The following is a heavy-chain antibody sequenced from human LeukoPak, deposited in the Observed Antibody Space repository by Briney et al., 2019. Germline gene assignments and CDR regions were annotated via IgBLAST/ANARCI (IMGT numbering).Heavy chain of an antibody. CDR1: GYSFTTYW. Sequence: GESLKISCKGSGYSFTTYWIGWVRQMPGKGLEWMAIIYPGDSDTTCSPSFQGQVTISADKSISTVYLQWSSLKASDTAVYYCARHSRQMGAVEYWGQGTLVTVSS. CDR2: IYPGDSDT. J-gene: IGHJ4*02. CDR3: ARHSRQMGAVEY. V-gene: IGHV5-51*01. D-gene: IGHD5-24*01.